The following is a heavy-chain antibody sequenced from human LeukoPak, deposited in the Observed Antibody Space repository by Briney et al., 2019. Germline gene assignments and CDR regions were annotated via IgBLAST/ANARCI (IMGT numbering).Heavy chain of an antibody. Sequence: ASVKVSCKASGGTFSSYAISWVRQAPGQGLEWMGGIIPIFGTANYAQKFQGRVTITADESTSTAYMELSSLRSEDTAVYYCATPGGGAFHYYGMDVWGKGTTVTVSS. CDR1: GGTFSSYA. J-gene: IGHJ6*04. V-gene: IGHV1-69*01. CDR3: ATPGGGAFHYYGMDV. CDR2: IIPIFGTA. D-gene: IGHD3-16*01.